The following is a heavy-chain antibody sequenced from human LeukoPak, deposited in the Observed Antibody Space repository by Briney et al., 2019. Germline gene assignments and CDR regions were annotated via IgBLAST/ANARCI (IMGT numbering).Heavy chain of an antibody. V-gene: IGHV1-2*02. CDR2: INPNSGGT. Sequence: GASVKVSCKASGYTFTGYYMHWVRQAPGQGLEWMGWINPNSGGTNYAQKLQVRGTMTRDTSISTAYMELSRLRSDDTAVYYCARGAQNYYDSSGYYRAIDAFDIWGQGTMVTVSS. CDR1: GYTFTGYY. CDR3: ARGAQNYYDSSGYYRAIDAFDI. D-gene: IGHD3-22*01. J-gene: IGHJ3*02.